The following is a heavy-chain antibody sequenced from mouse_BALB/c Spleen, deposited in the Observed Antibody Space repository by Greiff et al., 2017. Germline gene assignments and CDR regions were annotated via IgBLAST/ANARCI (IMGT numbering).Heavy chain of an antibody. J-gene: IGHJ3*01. D-gene: IGHD1-2*01. CDR1: GFTFTDYY. CDR2: IRNKANGYTT. Sequence: EVQLVESGGGLVQPGGSLRLSCATSGFTFTDYYMSWVRQPPGKALEWLGFIRNKANGYTTEYSASVKGRFTISRDNSQSILYLQINTLRAEDSATYYCAREDYYGYVSSYWGQGTLVTVSA. V-gene: IGHV7-3*02. CDR3: AREDYYGYVSSY.